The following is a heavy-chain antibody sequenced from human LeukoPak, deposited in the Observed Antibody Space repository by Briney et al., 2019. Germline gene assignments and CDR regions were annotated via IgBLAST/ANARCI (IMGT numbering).Heavy chain of an antibody. CDR2: MYYRGST. Sequence: SETLSLTCTVSGGSMSSSSQYWGWIRQPPGKGLEWIGSMYYRGSTYHNPSLKSRVTISVDTSKNQFSLKLSSVTAADTAVYYCATTTIRLGYWGQGTLVTVSS. V-gene: IGHV4-39*07. CDR1: GGSMSSSSQY. D-gene: IGHD1-26*01. J-gene: IGHJ4*02. CDR3: ATTTIRLGY.